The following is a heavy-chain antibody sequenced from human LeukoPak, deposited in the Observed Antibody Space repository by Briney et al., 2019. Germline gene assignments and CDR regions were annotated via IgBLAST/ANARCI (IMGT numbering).Heavy chain of an antibody. CDR2: IYYSGST. Sequence: SETLSLTCTVSGGSISSYYWSWIRQPPGKGLEWIGYIYYSGSTNYNPSLKSRVTISIDTSKNQFSLKLASVTAADTAVYYCARGTGGWYFDLWGRGTLVTVSS. CDR3: ARGTGGWYFDL. J-gene: IGHJ2*01. D-gene: IGHD1/OR15-1a*01. V-gene: IGHV4-59*01. CDR1: GGSISSYY.